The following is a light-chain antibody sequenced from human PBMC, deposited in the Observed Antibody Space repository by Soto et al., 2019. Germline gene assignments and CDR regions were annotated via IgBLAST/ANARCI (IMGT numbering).Light chain of an antibody. J-gene: IGKJ1*01. CDR2: GAY. V-gene: IGKV3-20*01. CDR1: QSVSSSY. Sequence: DNVLTQSPGTLSLSPGERATLSCRASQSVSSSYLAWYQQKPGQAPRLLIYGAYSRATGIPDSLSGSGSGTDFTLIISRLEHVDFAVYYCQQYGTSSWTYGQGTKVEIK. CDR3: QQYGTSSWT.